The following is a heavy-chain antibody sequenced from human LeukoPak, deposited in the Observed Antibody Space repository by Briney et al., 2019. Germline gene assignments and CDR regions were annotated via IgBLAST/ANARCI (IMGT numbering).Heavy chain of an antibody. D-gene: IGHD1-1*01. Sequence: PGGSLRLSCAASGFTFSSYSMNWVRQAPGKGLEWVSSISSSSSYIYYADSVKGRFTISRDNAKNSLYLQMNSLRAEDTAVYYCARVLQGVPEEIYRYFDLWGRGTLVTVSS. J-gene: IGHJ2*01. CDR3: ARVLQGVPEEIYRYFDL. CDR1: GFTFSSYS. V-gene: IGHV3-21*01. CDR2: ISSSSSYI.